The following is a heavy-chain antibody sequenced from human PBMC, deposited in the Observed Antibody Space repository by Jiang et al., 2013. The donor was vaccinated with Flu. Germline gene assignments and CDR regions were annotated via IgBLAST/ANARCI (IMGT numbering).Heavy chain of an antibody. D-gene: IGHD2-15*01. Sequence: KPTQTLTLTCAFSGFSLTTSGMGVGWIRQPPGEALEWLALIFWNDDKRYNPSLKNRLTVTKDTSKNQVVLRMANMDPVDTGTYYCAQFCYGDSCYSFDYWGQGNQVTVSS. J-gene: IGHJ4*02. V-gene: IGHV2-5*01. CDR1: GFSLTTSGMG. CDR2: IFWNDDK. CDR3: AQFCYGDSCYSFDY.